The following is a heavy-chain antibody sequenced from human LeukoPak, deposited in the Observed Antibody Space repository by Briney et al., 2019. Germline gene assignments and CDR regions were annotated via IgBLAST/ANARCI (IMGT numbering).Heavy chain of an antibody. CDR3: ARDYATYDSSGYYDY. V-gene: IGHV3-7*01. CDR1: GGSFSGYY. Sequence: QTSETLSLTCAVYGGSFSGYYWSWIRQPPGKGLEWVANIKQDGSEKYYVDSVKGRFTISRDNAKNSLYLQMNSLRAEDTAVYYCARDYATYDSSGYYDYWGQGTLVTVSS. D-gene: IGHD3-22*01. CDR2: IKQDGSEK. J-gene: IGHJ4*02.